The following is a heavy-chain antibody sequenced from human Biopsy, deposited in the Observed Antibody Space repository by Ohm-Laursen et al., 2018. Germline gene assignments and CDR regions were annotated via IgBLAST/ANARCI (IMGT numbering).Heavy chain of an antibody. J-gene: IGHJ4*02. CDR2: ISNSGNT. CDR1: GDSINSSY. Sequence: SQTLSLTCTVSGDSINSSYWSWIRQPPGKGLEWIGLISNSGNTNYNPSLKSRVTISVDTSKNQISLKLGSVTVADTAVFYCARLGSGGRSFDYWGQGSLVTVSS. D-gene: IGHD2-15*01. CDR3: ARLGSGGRSFDY. V-gene: IGHV4-59*08.